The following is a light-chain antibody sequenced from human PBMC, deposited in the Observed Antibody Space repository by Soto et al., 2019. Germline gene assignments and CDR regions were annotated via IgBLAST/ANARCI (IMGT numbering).Light chain of an antibody. CDR2: ATS. Sequence: VLTQSPGTLSLSPGETATLSCRASQTVNSDYLAWFQQRPGQAPRLLIFATSRRATDIPDRFSGSGSGTDFTLAIRRLEPEDFAVYYCHQFGYSPRTFGQGTKVDIK. CDR1: QTVNSDY. V-gene: IGKV3-20*01. J-gene: IGKJ1*01. CDR3: HQFGYSPRT.